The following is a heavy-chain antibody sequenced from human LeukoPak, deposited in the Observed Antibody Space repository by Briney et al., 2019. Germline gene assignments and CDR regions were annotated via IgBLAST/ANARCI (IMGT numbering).Heavy chain of an antibody. D-gene: IGHD3-9*01. V-gene: IGHV1-18*01. CDR1: GYTLTELS. CDR3: ARARRGRYFDWFDY. J-gene: IGHJ4*02. Sequence: ASVKVSCKVSGYTLTELSMHWVRQAPGQGLEWMGWISAYNGNTNYAQKLQGRVTMTTDTSTSTAYMELRSLRSDDTAVYYCARARRGRYFDWFDYWGQGTLVTVSS. CDR2: ISAYNGNT.